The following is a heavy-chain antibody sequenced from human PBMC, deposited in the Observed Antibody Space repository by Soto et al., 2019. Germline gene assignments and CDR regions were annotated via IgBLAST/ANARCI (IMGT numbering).Heavy chain of an antibody. J-gene: IGHJ4*02. Sequence: SLRLSCAASGFTFSSYGMHWVRQAPGKGLEWVAVIWYDGSNKYYADSVKGRFTISRDNSKNTLYLQMNSLRAEDTAVYYCASSASSMSIATYLDYRGQGTLVTVSS. CDR2: IWYDGSNK. CDR3: ASSASSMSIATYLDY. CDR1: GFTFSSYG. D-gene: IGHD6-6*01. V-gene: IGHV3-33*01.